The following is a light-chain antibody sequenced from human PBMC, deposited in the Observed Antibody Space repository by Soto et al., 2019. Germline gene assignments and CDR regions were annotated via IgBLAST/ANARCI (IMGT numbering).Light chain of an antibody. CDR1: SSDVVTYNL. J-gene: IGLJ1*01. CDR3: YSFAGSTTFSYV. CDR2: EGT. V-gene: IGLV2-23*03. Sequence: QSALTQPASVSGSPGQSISISCTGTSSDVVTYNLVSWYQQHPGKAPTVLIYEGTKRPSGVSNRFSGSKSGNTASLTISGLQTEDEADYYCYSFAGSTTFSYVFGPGTKVTVL.